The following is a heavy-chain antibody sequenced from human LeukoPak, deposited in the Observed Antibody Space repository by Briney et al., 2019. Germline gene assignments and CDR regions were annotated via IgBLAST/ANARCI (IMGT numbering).Heavy chain of an antibody. J-gene: IGHJ3*02. CDR3: GHYRGTAAGRGGAFDI. V-gene: IGHV4-34*01. CDR2: INHSGST. CDR1: VGSFSGYY. Sequence: SETLSLTCAVYVGSFSGYYWSWIRQPPGKGPEGIGEINHSGSTNYNPSLKSRVTISVDTSKNQYSLKLSSVTAADTAVYYCGHYRGTAAGRGGAFDIWGQGTMVTVSS. D-gene: IGHD6-13*01.